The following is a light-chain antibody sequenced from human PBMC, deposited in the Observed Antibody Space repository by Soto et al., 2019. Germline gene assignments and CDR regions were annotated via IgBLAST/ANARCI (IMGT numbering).Light chain of an antibody. CDR2: DAS. CDR1: QNINNY. V-gene: IGKV1-33*01. J-gene: IGKJ5*01. CDR3: QQYENLPT. Sequence: DIQMNQSPYSLSASVGDRVTITCQASQNINNYLNWYQQKPGRAPKLLIYDASNLEAGVPSRFRGSGSGTDFTFTISRLQPEDIATYYCQQYENLPTFGQGTRLEIK.